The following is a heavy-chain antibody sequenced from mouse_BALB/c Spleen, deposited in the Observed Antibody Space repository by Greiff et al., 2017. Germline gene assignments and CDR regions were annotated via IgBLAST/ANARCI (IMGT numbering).Heavy chain of an antibody. CDR3: ARPIYYYCDDFDY. D-gene: IGHD2-4*01. V-gene: IGHV5-9-3*01. Sequence: EVQVVESGAGLVKPGGSLKLSCAASGFTFSSYSMPWVRQTPEQGLEWVATISSGGSYTYYPDSVKGRFTISRDNATNTLYLQMSRLKSEDTAMYYCARPIYYYCDDFDYWGQGTTLTVSS. CDR2: ISSGGSYT. J-gene: IGHJ2*01. CDR1: GFTFSSYS.